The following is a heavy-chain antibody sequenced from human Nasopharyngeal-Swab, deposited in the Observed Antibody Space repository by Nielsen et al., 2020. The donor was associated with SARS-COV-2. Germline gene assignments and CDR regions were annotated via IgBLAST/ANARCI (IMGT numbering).Heavy chain of an antibody. J-gene: IGHJ4*02. D-gene: IGHD1-26*01. CDR2: IYYSGST. CDR3: ARERGTGASQWELPLDY. V-gene: IGHV4-31*02. Sequence: WIRQPPGKGLEWIGYIYYSGSTYYNPSLKSRVTISVDTSKNQFSLKLSSVTAADTAVYYCARERGTGASQWELPLDYWGQGTLVTVSS.